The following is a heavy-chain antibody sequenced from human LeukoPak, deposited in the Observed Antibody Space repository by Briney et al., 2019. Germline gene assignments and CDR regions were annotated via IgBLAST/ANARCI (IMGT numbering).Heavy chain of an antibody. CDR3: APVLRFLEWSAT. D-gene: IGHD3-3*01. V-gene: IGHV1-2*02. Sequence: ASVKVSCKASGYTFTGYYMHLVRQAPGQGLEWMGWINPNSGGTNYAQKFQGRVTMTRDTSISTAYMELSRLTSDDTAVYYCAPVLRFLEWSATGGQGTLVTVSS. CDR1: GYTFTGYY. J-gene: IGHJ4*02. CDR2: INPNSGGT.